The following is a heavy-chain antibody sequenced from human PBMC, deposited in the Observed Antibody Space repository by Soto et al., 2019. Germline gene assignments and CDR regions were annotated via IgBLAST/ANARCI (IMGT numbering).Heavy chain of an antibody. Sequence: PGESLKISCKTSGYTFTSYWIGWVRQMPGKGLEWMGIIYPRDSQTRYSPSFQGQVTMSADESISTVYLQWFTLKASDTAMYYCARHKHDWGDYGDAFDVWGQGTMVTVSS. CDR1: GYTFTSYW. D-gene: IGHD4-17*01. V-gene: IGHV5-51*01. J-gene: IGHJ3*01. CDR2: IYPRDSQT. CDR3: ARHKHDWGDYGDAFDV.